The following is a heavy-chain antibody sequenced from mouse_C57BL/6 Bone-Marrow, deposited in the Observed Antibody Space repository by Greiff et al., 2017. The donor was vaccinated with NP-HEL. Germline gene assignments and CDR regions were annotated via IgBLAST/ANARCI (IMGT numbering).Heavy chain of an antibody. Sequence: EVQGVESGPELVKPGASVKISCKASGYSFTGYYMHWVKQSSEKSLEWIGEINPSTGGTSYNQKFKGKATLTVDKSSSTAYMQLKSLTSEDAAVYYCARGGYYGSSSHWYFDVWGTGTTVTVSS. V-gene: IGHV1-43*01. CDR1: GYSFTGYY. D-gene: IGHD1-1*01. J-gene: IGHJ1*03. CDR3: ARGGYYGSSSHWYFDV. CDR2: INPSTGGT.